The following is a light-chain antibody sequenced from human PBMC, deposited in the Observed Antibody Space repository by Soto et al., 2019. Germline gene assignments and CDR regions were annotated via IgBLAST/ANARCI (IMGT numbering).Light chain of an antibody. J-gene: IGLJ1*01. V-gene: IGLV2-14*03. CDR3: YSCSRSSGTRYV. CDR2: DVS. CDR1: SSDIGAYNY. Sequence: QSALTQPASVSGSPGQSITISCTGTSSDIGAYNYVSWYQQHPGQAPQLMISDVSNRPSGISDRFSGSKSGNTASLTISGLQAEDEADYYCYSCSRSSGTRYVFGTGTKLTVL.